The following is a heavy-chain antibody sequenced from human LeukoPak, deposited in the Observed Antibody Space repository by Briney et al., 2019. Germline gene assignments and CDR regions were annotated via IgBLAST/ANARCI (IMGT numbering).Heavy chain of an antibody. D-gene: IGHD6-19*01. CDR1: GFTFSSYS. V-gene: IGHV3-48*04. J-gene: IGHJ4*02. CDR2: ISSSSSTI. Sequence: PGGSLRLSCAASGFTFSSYSMNWVRQAPGKGLEWVSYISSSSSTIYYADSVKGRFTISRDNAKNSPYLQMNSLRAEDTAVYYCAGGSGWLVDYWGQGTLVTVPS. CDR3: AGGSGWLVDY.